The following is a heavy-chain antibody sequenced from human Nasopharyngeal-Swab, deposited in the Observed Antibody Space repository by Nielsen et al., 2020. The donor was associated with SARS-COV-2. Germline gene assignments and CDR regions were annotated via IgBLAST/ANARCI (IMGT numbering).Heavy chain of an antibody. D-gene: IGHD3-3*01. Sequence: GGSLRLSCAGFGFIFNRNAIHWVRQAPGKGLEWVAVVSYDGSTKYYADSVKGRFTISRDNAKDSLYLQMNSLRAEDAAVYYCARSNTDDFWGGFQFDYWGQGTLVTVSS. J-gene: IGHJ4*02. CDR1: GFIFNRNA. CDR2: VSYDGSTK. V-gene: IGHV3-30*04. CDR3: ARSNTDDFWGGFQFDY.